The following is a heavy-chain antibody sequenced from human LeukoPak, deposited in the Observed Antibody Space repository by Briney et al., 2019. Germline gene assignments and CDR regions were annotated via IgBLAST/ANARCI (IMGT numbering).Heavy chain of an antibody. Sequence: GGSLRLSCAASGFTFSSYGMNWVRQAPGKGLEWVSSISSSSSYIYYADSVKGRFTISRDNAKNSLYLQMNSLRAEDTAVYYCARDRLYCSSTSCPGDYWGQGTLVTVSS. CDR1: GFTFSSYG. D-gene: IGHD2-2*01. CDR2: ISSSSSYI. CDR3: ARDRLYCSSTSCPGDY. J-gene: IGHJ4*02. V-gene: IGHV3-21*01.